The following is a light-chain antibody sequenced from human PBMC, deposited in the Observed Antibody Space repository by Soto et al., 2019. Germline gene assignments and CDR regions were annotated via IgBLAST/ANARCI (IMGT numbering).Light chain of an antibody. V-gene: IGLV2-14*01. J-gene: IGLJ1*01. CDR3: TSYTSGTYV. CDR1: SSDVGTYNY. Sequence: QSALTQPASVSGSPGQSITISCTGTSSDVGTYNYVSWYQQHPGKAPKLMIFEVSNRPSGFSNRFSGSKSGNTASLTISGLQAEDEADYYCTSYTSGTYVFGTGTKVTVL. CDR2: EVS.